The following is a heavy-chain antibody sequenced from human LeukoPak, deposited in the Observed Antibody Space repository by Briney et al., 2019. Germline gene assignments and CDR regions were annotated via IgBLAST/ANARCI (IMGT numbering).Heavy chain of an antibody. Sequence: PSETLSLTCAVYGGSFNGYYWSWIRQPPGKGLEWIGEINHSGSTNYSPSLKSRVTLSVDTSKNQFSLRLSSVTAADTAVYYCARDENGYVWGSFRAWGQGTLVTVSS. D-gene: IGHD3-16*02. CDR3: ARDENGYVWGSFRA. CDR1: GGSFNGYY. CDR2: INHSGST. J-gene: IGHJ5*02. V-gene: IGHV4-34*01.